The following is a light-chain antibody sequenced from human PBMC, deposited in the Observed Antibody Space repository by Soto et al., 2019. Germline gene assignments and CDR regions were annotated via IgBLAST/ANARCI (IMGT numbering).Light chain of an antibody. CDR2: GST. J-gene: IGKJ2*01. CDR3: QQYGRSTLYS. CDR1: QNVDSTS. V-gene: IGKV3-20*01. Sequence: DIVLTQSPGTLSLSTGERATISCRASQNVDSTSVAWYQQQPGQAPRLVIYGSTKSEPGVPDRFSGSGSGTNFILTISRLDPEDYAVYFCQQYGRSTLYSFGPGTKVDIK.